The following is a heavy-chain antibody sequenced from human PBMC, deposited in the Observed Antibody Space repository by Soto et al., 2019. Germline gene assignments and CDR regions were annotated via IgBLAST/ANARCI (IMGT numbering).Heavy chain of an antibody. CDR1: GSSMGEYF. CDR2: IYYLGST. V-gene: IGHV4-59*01. Sequence: TSDTLSLTCTFSGSSMGEYFLSLIRQSPGKGLEWIGYIYYLGSTDYNPSLKSRVTISVDTSKRQFSLRLTSVTAADTAVYYCARDGYDGSGSPYPAFWGPGTQVTVSS. J-gene: IGHJ4*02. D-gene: IGHD3-10*01. CDR3: ARDGYDGSGSPYPAF.